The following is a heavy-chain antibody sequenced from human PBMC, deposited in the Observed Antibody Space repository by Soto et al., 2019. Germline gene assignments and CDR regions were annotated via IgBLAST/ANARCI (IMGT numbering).Heavy chain of an antibody. D-gene: IGHD3-22*01. Sequence: SETLSLTCTVSGGSISSYYWSWIRQPPGKGMEWIGYIYYSGSTNYNPSLKSRVTISVDTSKNQFSLKLSSVTAADTAVYYCARGYYYDSSGYYYYWYFDLWGSGTLVT. CDR1: GGSISSYY. CDR2: IYYSGST. V-gene: IGHV4-59*01. CDR3: ARGYYYDSSGYYYYWYFDL. J-gene: IGHJ2*01.